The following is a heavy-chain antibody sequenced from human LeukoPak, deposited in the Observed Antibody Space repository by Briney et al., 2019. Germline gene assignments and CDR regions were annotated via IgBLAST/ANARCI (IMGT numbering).Heavy chain of an antibody. J-gene: IGHJ4*02. V-gene: IGHV3-30*01. CDR2: ISYDGSNK. Sequence: GESLRLSCAASGFTFSSYAMHWVRQAPGKGLEWVAVISYDGSNKYYADSVKGRFTISRDNSKNTLYLQMNSLRAEDTAVYYCARDSYSSSWYFLFSYWGQGTLVTVSS. CDR3: ARDSYSSSWYFLFSY. D-gene: IGHD6-13*01. CDR1: GFTFSSYA.